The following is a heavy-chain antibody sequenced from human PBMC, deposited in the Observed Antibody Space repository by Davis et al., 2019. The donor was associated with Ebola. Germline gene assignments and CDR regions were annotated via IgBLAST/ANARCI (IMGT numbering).Heavy chain of an antibody. CDR1: GFTFSSYG. Sequence: GESLKISCAASGFTFSSYGMHWVRQAPGKGLEWVAVISYDGSNKYYADSVKGRFTISRDNSKNTLYLQMNSLRAEDTAVYYCAKAMSYYDFWSGYYYYYYYGMDVWGQGTTVTVSS. V-gene: IGHV3-30*18. D-gene: IGHD3-3*01. J-gene: IGHJ6*02. CDR2: ISYDGSNK. CDR3: AKAMSYYDFWSGYYYYYYYGMDV.